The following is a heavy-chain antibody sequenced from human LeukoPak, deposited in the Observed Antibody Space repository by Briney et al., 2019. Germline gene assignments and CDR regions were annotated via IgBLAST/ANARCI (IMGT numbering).Heavy chain of an antibody. D-gene: IGHD3-22*01. V-gene: IGHV4-4*07. J-gene: IGHJ4*02. CDR3: ARGFYYYDTSGRGFYFDY. CDR1: GCSISRYY. Sequence: SETLSLTFTVSGCSISRYYWSWIRQPAGKGLAWIGRIYTTGGTVYNPYLKSRVTMSVDTSKNQFSLKLSSVTAADTAVYYCARGFYYYDTSGRGFYFDYWGQGTLVTVSP. CDR2: IYTTGGT.